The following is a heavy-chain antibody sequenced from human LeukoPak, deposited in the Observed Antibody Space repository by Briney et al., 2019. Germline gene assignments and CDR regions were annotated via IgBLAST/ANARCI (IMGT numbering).Heavy chain of an antibody. CDR2: IYHSGKT. CDR1: GASISKTNW. V-gene: IGHV4-4*02. J-gene: IGHJ6*03. Sequence: SETLSLTCAVSGASISKTNWWSWVRQPPGKGLEWIGEIYHSGKTNYNPSLKSRVTISVDKSKNQISLKLSSVTAADTAVYYCARIKCGGDCRGYYYYYHMDVWGKGTTVTISS. D-gene: IGHD2-21*02. CDR3: ARIKCGGDCRGYYYYYHMDV.